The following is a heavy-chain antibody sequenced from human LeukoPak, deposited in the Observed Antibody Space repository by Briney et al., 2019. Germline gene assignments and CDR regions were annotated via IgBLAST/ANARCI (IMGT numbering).Heavy chain of an antibody. V-gene: IGHV1-18*01. CDR3: ARDPSSGWYGYYYYYMDV. J-gene: IGHJ6*03. CDR1: GYTFTSYG. CDR2: ISAYNGNT. Sequence: ASVKVSCKASGYTFTSYGISWVRQAPGQGLEWMGWISAYNGNTNYAQKLQGRVTMTTDTSTSTAYMELRSLRSDDTAVYYCARDPSSGWYGYYYYYMDVWSKGTTVTVSS. D-gene: IGHD6-19*01.